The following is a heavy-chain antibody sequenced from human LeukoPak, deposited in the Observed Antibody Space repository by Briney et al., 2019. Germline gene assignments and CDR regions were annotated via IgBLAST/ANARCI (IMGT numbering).Heavy chain of an antibody. J-gene: IGHJ6*02. CDR2: ISGSGGST. CDR1: GFTLSSYA. CDR3: AKFVGRPYYYGMDV. D-gene: IGHD2-15*01. V-gene: IGHV3-23*01. Sequence: GGSLRLSCAASGFTLSSYAMSWVRQAPGKGLEWVSAISGSGGSTYYADSVKGRFTISRDNSKNTLYLQMNSLRAEDTAVYYCAKFVGRPYYYGMDVWGQGTTVTVSS.